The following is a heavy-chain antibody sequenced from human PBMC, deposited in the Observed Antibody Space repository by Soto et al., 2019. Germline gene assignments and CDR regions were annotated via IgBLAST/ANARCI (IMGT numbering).Heavy chain of an antibody. J-gene: IGHJ2*01. D-gene: IGHD1-1*01. V-gene: IGHV2-5*01. CDR2: IYWNDDK. CDR3: ARQALEVALDWYFDL. CDR1: GFSLSTSGVG. Sequence: GSGPTLVNPTQTLTLTCTFSGFSLSTSGVGVGWIRQPPGKALEWLALIYWNDDKRYSPSLKSRLTITKDTSKNQVVLTMTNMDPVDTATYYCARQALEVALDWYFDLWGRGTLVTVSS.